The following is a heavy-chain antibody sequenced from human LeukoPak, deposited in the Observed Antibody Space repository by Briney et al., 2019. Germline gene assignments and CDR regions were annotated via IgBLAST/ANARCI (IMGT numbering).Heavy chain of an antibody. CDR1: GDSINTGRYF. V-gene: IGHV4-39*01. J-gene: IGHJ4*02. CDR3: ARRRSHDVWSA. Sequence: SETLSLTCTVSGDSINTGRYFWGWIRQPPGKGLEWIGTIFYTGSTYYNPSPQSRVTISIDTSKNRFSLSLTSVSAADTAVYFCARRRSHDVWSAWGQGTLVSVSS. CDR2: IFYTGST. D-gene: IGHD3-3*01.